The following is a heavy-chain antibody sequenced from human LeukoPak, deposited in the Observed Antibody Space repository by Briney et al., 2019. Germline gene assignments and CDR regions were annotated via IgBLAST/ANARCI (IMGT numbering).Heavy chain of an antibody. CDR3: ARILYGDYAVDY. CDR1: GYSFTRYW. D-gene: IGHD4-17*01. J-gene: IGHJ4*02. V-gene: IGHV5-10-1*01. CDR2: IDPSDSYT. Sequence: GASLNISGKGSGYSFTRYWLSGAGQMPGQGLEWMGRIDPSDSYTNYSPSFQGHVTISADKSISTAYLQWSSLKASDTAMYYCARILYGDYAVDYWGQGTLVTVSS.